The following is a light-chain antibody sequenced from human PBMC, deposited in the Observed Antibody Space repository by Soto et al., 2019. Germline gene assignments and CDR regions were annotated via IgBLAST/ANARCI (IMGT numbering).Light chain of an antibody. CDR2: TTS. Sequence: DIQMTQSPSSLSASVVDRVTITCRASQTIAMYVNWFQQKPGKAPKPLIYTTSSLQSGVPPRFSGSGSETDFTLTISRLQPEDSATYYCQQSFTTPYTFGQGTKLEIK. CDR1: QTIAMY. V-gene: IGKV1-39*01. CDR3: QQSFTTPYT. J-gene: IGKJ2*01.